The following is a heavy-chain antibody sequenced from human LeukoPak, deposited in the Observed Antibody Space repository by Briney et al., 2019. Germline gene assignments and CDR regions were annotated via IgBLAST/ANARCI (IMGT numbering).Heavy chain of an antibody. CDR1: GYSFTSYW. Sequence: GESLKISCKGSGYSFTSYWIGWVRQMPGKGLEWMGIIYPGDSDTRYSPSFQGQVTISADKSISTAYLQWSSLKASDTAMYYCAREQGYCSGGSCYSSGWFDPWGQGTLVTVFS. D-gene: IGHD2-15*01. CDR3: AREQGYCSGGSCYSSGWFDP. J-gene: IGHJ5*02. CDR2: IYPGDSDT. V-gene: IGHV5-51*01.